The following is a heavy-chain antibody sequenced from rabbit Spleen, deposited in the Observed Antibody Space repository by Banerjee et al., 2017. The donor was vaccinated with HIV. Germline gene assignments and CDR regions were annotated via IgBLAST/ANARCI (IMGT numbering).Heavy chain of an antibody. CDR1: GFTISNNYW. CDR3: ARETKYSVYAFNL. CDR2: IYSVSSGGT. D-gene: IGHD6-1*01. J-gene: IGHJ4*01. V-gene: IGHV1S45*01. Sequence: QEQLVESRGGLVTPGGSLKLSCKASGFTISNNYWMNWVRQAPGKGLEWIACIYSVSSGGTYYASWAKGRFFISRISSTTVTLQMTSLTAADTAPYFCARETKYSVYAFNLWGQGTLVTVS.